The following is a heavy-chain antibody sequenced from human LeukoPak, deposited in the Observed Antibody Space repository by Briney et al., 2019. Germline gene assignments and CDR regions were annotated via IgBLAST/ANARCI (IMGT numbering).Heavy chain of an antibody. V-gene: IGHV3-74*01. D-gene: IGHD5-18*01. Sequence: PGGSLRLSCAASGFTFSSYWMHWVRQAPGKGLVWVSRINSDGSSTSYADSVKGRFTISRDNAKNTLYLQMNTLRAEDTAVYFCAKIRGYTYGFGDYWGQGILVTVSS. CDR2: INSDGSST. CDR3: AKIRGYTYGFGDY. CDR1: GFTFSSYW. J-gene: IGHJ4*02.